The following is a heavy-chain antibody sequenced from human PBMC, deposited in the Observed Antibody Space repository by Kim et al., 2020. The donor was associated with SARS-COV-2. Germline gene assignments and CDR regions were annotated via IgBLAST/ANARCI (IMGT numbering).Heavy chain of an antibody. CDR1: GGSISSSTYY. CDR3: ARHLGLESAPPDY. V-gene: IGHV4-39*01. Sequence: SETLSLTCTVSGGSISSSTYYWGWIRQRPGKGLEWIGTIYYSGTTYYTPSLRNRVTISVDTSKNQFSLRLRSVTAADTAVYYCARHLGLESAPPDYWGQGTLVTVSS. D-gene: IGHD1-1*01. J-gene: IGHJ4*02. CDR2: IYYSGTT.